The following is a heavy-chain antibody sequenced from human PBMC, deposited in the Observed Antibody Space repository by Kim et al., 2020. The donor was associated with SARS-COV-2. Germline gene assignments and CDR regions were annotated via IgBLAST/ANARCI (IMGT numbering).Heavy chain of an antibody. J-gene: IGHJ6*03. V-gene: IGHV4-30-2*01. CDR2: IYHSGST. Sequence: SETLSLTCAVSGGSISSGGYSWSWIRQPPGKGLEWIGYIYHSGSTYYNPSLKSRVTISVDRSKNQFSLKLSSVTAADTAVYYCARDCRSGSYYEDYYYMDVWGKGTTVTVSS. CDR3: ARDCRSGSYYEDYYYMDV. D-gene: IGHD1-26*01. CDR1: GGSISSGGYS.